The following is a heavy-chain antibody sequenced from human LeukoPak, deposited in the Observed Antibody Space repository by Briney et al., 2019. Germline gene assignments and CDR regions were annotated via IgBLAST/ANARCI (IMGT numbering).Heavy chain of an antibody. D-gene: IGHD2-8*02. Sequence: ASVKVSCKASGYTFTSYDINWVRQATGQGLEWMGWMNPNSGNTGYAQKFQGRVTMTRNTSISTAYMELSSLRSEDTALYYCARASGGAYYYYYMDVWGTGTTVTVSS. CDR3: ARASGGAYYYYYMDV. CDR2: MNPNSGNT. J-gene: IGHJ6*03. CDR1: GYTFTSYD. V-gene: IGHV1-8*01.